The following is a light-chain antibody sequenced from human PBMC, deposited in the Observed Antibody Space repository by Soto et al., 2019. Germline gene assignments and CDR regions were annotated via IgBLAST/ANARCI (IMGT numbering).Light chain of an antibody. CDR3: QQYDSSPLT. V-gene: IGKV3-20*01. J-gene: IGKJ4*01. Sequence: EIVLTQSPGTLSLSAGERATLSCRASQTVSRNWLAWFQQRPGQAPRIVIYGASNRATGIPDRFSGSGSGTDFTLTISRLEPEDFAVYYCQQYDSSPLTFGGGTTVE. CDR1: QTVSRNW. CDR2: GAS.